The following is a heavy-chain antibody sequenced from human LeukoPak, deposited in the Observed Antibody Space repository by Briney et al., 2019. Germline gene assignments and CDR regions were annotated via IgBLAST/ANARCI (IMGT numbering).Heavy chain of an antibody. D-gene: IGHD3-16*01. Sequence: GGSLRLSCAASGFTFSGSAMHWVRQASGKGLEWVGRIRSKANSYATAYAASVKGRFTISRDDSKNTAYLQMNSLKTEDTAVYYCTRPGGVFLGDYYYYMDVWGKGTTVTVSS. J-gene: IGHJ6*03. CDR3: TRPGGVFLGDYYYYMDV. CDR1: GFTFSGSA. CDR2: IRSKANSYAT. V-gene: IGHV3-73*01.